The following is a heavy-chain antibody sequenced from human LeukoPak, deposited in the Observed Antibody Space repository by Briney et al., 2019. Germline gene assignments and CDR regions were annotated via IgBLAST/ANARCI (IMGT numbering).Heavy chain of an antibody. CDR3: ARDLNPQSIGMRAFDI. J-gene: IGHJ3*02. Sequence: ASVKVSCKASGYTFTNFYLHWVRQAPGQGLEWVGIINPTTGSTTYAQKFRGRVTMTRDMSTSTVYMELSSLRSEDTAVYFCARDLNPQSIGMRAFDIWGQGTMVTASS. CDR1: GYTFTNFY. D-gene: IGHD1-14*01. CDR2: INPTTGST. V-gene: IGHV1-46*01.